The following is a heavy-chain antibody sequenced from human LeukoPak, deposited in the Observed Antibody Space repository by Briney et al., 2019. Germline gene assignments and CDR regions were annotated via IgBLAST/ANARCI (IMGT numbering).Heavy chain of an antibody. CDR1: GFIFSSYA. J-gene: IGHJ3*02. CDR2: ISGSGGST. D-gene: IGHD3-22*01. CDR3: AKDLTYYYDSRVAFDI. Sequence: PGGSLRLSCAASGFIFSSYAMSWVRQAPGKGLEWLSAISGSGGSTYYADSVKGRVTISRDNSKNTLYLQMNSLRAEDTAVYYCAKDLTYYYDSRVAFDIWGQGTMVTVSS. V-gene: IGHV3-23*01.